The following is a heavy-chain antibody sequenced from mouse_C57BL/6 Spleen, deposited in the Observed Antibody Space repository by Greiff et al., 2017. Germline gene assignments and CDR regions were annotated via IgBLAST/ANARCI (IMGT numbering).Heavy chain of an antibody. D-gene: IGHD1-1*01. CDR1: GFTFSSYA. Sequence: EVHLVESGGGLVKPGGSLKLSCAASGFTFSSYAMSWVRQTPEKRLEWVATISDGGSYTYYPDNVKGRFTISRDNAKNNLYLQMSHLKSEDTAMYYCARDGYGSSYRYWYFDVWGTGTTVTVSS. V-gene: IGHV5-4*01. CDR3: ARDGYGSSYRYWYFDV. CDR2: ISDGGSYT. J-gene: IGHJ1*03.